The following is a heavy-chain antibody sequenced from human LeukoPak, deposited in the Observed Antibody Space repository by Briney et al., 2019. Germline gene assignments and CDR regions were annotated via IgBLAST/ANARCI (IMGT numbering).Heavy chain of an antibody. CDR2: ISYDGSNK. V-gene: IGHV3-30-3*01. Sequence: GGSLRLSCAASGFTFSSYAMHWVRQAPGKGLEWVAVISYDGSNKFYADSVKGRFTLSRDNSKNTLYLLMNSLRDEDTGVYYCAPSRRSLPDYWGQGTLVTVSS. J-gene: IGHJ4*02. CDR1: GFTFSSYA. D-gene: IGHD4/OR15-4a*01. CDR3: APSRRSLPDY.